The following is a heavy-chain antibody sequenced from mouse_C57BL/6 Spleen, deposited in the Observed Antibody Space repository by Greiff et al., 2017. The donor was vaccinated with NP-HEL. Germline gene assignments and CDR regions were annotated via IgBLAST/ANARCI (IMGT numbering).Heavy chain of an antibody. CDR1: GYTFTSYW. J-gene: IGHJ4*01. CDR2: IDPSDSYT. D-gene: IGHD1-1*01. V-gene: IGHV1-69*01. CDR3: ARTTVVESYAMDY. Sequence: QVQLKQPGAELVMPGASVKLSCKASGYTFTSYWMHWVKQRPGQGLEWIGEIDPSDSYTNYNQKFKGKSTLTVDKSSSTAYMQLSSLTSEDSAVYYCARTTVVESYAMDYWGQGTSVTVSS.